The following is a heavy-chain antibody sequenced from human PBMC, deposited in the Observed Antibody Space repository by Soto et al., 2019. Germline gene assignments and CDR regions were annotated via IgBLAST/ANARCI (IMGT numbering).Heavy chain of an antibody. Sequence: SETLSLTCTVSGGSISSSSYYWGWIRQPPGKGLEWIGSIYYSGSTYYNPSLKSRVTISVDTSKNQFSLKLSSVTAADTAVYYCARPYCSSTSCYPRGWFDPWGQGTLVNVSS. CDR2: IYYSGST. J-gene: IGHJ5*02. D-gene: IGHD2-2*01. CDR3: ARPYCSSTSCYPRGWFDP. V-gene: IGHV4-39*01. CDR1: GGSISSSSYY.